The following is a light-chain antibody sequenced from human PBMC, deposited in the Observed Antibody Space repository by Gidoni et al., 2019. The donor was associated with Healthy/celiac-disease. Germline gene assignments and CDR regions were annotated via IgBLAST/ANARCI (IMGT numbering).Light chain of an antibody. J-gene: IGKJ4*01. CDR2: AAS. CDR1: QSISSY. CDR3: QQSYSTSALT. Sequence: DIQMTQSPSSLSASVGDRVTITCRASQSISSYLNWYQQKPGKAPKLLLYAASSLQSGVPSRFSGSGSGTDFTLTISSLQPEDFATYYCQQSYSTSALTFGGGTKVEIK. V-gene: IGKV1-39*01.